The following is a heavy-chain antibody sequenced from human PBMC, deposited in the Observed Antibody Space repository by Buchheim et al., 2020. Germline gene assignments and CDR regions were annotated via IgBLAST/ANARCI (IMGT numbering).Heavy chain of an antibody. CDR1: GFTFSTYD. CDR2: ISYDGSDK. Sequence: VQLLESGGGLVQPGGSLRLSCAASGFTFSTYDMPWVRQAPGKGLEWVALISYDGSDKYYADSVKGRFTISRDNSKKTLYLQMNSLRAEETAVYYCAKMYGNNYADDGMDVWGQGT. V-gene: IGHV3-30*18. CDR3: AKMYGNNYADDGMDV. J-gene: IGHJ6*02. D-gene: IGHD4-11*01.